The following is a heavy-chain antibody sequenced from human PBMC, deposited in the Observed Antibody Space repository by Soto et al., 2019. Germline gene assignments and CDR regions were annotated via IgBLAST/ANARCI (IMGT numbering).Heavy chain of an antibody. CDR2: FYYTGTT. J-gene: IGHJ4*02. D-gene: IGHD2-8*02. CDR3: ARISYWVKDY. CDR1: GGSISSGGYY. V-gene: IGHV4-61*08. Sequence: SETLSLTCTVSGGSISSGGYYWSWIRQHPGKGLEWIGYFYYTGTTKYNPSLESRVTISADTSKNQFSLNLTSVTAADTAVYYCARISYWVKDYWGQGALVTVSS.